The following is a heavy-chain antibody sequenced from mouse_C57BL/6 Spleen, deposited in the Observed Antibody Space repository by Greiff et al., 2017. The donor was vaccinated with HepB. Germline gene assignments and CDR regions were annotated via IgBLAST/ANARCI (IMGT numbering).Heavy chain of an antibody. J-gene: IGHJ2*01. CDR2: IDPENGDT. V-gene: IGHV14-4*01. CDR1: GFNIKDDY. CDR3: TTYSNYSPFDY. Sequence: VQLQQSGAELVRPGASVKLSCTASGFNIKDDYMHWVKQRPEQGLEWIGWIDPENGDTEYASKFQGKATITADTSSNTAYLQLSSLTSEDTAVYYCTTYSNYSPFDYWGQGTTLTVSS. D-gene: IGHD2-5*01.